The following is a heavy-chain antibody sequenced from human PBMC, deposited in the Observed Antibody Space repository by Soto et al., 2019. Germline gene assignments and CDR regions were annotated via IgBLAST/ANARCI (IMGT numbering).Heavy chain of an antibody. CDR3: ARGPYSYPYYFDY. CDR2: ISYDGSNK. V-gene: IGHV3-30-3*01. D-gene: IGHD2-15*01. CDR1: GFTFSSYA. J-gene: IGHJ4*02. Sequence: AGGSLRLSCAASGFTFSSYAMHWVRQAPGKGLEWVAVISYDGSNKYYADSVKGRFTISRDNSKNTLYLQMNSLRAEDTAVYYCARGPYSYPYYFDYWGQGTLVTVSS.